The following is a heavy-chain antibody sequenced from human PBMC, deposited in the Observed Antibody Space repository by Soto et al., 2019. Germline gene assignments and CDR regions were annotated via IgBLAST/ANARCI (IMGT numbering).Heavy chain of an antibody. D-gene: IGHD3-16*01. Sequence: LRLSCVVSGFTFTAHAMNWVRQAPGKGLEWVSSITDIGGSTYYADSVKGRFTISRDNSKNTLYLQMNSLRVEDTAVYYCARRRDAYNLGCFDYWGQGILVTVSS. CDR3: ARRRDAYNLGCFDY. V-gene: IGHV3-23*01. J-gene: IGHJ4*02. CDR2: ITDIGGST. CDR1: GFTFTAHA.